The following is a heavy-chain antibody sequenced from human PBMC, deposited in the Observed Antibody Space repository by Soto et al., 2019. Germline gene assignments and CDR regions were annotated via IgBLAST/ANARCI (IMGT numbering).Heavy chain of an antibody. CDR1: GYTFTSYG. CDR3: ARDHDYYYYDSSGYAGAFDI. J-gene: IGHJ3*02. D-gene: IGHD3-22*01. CDR2: ISAYNGNT. Sequence: ASVKVSCKASGYTFTSYGISWGRQAPGQGLEWMGWISAYNGNTNYAQKLQGRVTMTTDTSTSTAYMELRSLRSDDTAVYYCARDHDYYYYDSSGYAGAFDIWGQGTMVTVSS. V-gene: IGHV1-18*01.